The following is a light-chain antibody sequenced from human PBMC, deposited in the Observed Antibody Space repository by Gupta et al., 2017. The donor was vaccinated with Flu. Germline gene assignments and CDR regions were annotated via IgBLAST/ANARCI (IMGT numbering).Light chain of an antibody. V-gene: IGKV3D-20*01. CDR2: DTS. Sequence: EIVLTHSPATLSLSPGERATLSCGASQFVTRNFLAWYQQKPGLPPRLVIYDTSTRAAGVPDRFSGSGSGTDFTLTISRLEPEDFAVYYCQHDANFPVTFGGGTKLEIK. CDR1: QFVTRNF. CDR3: QHDANFPVT. J-gene: IGKJ4*01.